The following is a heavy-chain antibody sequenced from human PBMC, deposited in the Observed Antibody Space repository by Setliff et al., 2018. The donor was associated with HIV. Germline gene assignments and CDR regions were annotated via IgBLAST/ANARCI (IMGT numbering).Heavy chain of an antibody. CDR1: GGSFIGSSFQ. D-gene: IGHD5-18*01. Sequence: CNVSGGSFIGSSFQSTWIRQAPGRGLEWIGYITYSGSAYYNPSLKSRVTISVDTSKKEFSLNLSSLTAADTAVFYCARGRYSYGPGWFDSWAQGAVVT. CDR2: ITYSGSA. V-gene: IGHV4-39*07. CDR3: ARGRYSYGPGWFDS. J-gene: IGHJ5*01.